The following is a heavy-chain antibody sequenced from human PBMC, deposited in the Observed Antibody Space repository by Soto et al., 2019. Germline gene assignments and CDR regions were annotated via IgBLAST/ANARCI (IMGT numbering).Heavy chain of an antibody. V-gene: IGHV3-23*01. CDR1: GFTFSSYA. J-gene: IGHJ4*02. D-gene: IGHD3-10*01. Sequence: EVQLLESGGGLVQPGGSLRLSCAASGFTFSSYAMSWVRPAPGKGLELVSAISGSGGSTYYADSVKGRFTISRDNSKNTLYLQMTSLRAEDTAVYYCAKDGATMVRETHDFDYWGQGTLVTVSS. CDR3: AKDGATMVRETHDFDY. CDR2: ISGSGGST.